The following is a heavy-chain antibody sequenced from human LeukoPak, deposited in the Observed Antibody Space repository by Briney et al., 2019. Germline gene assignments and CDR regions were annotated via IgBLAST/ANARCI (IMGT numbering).Heavy chain of an antibody. J-gene: IGHJ3*02. CDR2: IIPTLGTA. Sequence: ASVKVSCKASGGTFSSCAISWVRQAPGQGLKWMGGIIPTLGTANYAQKFQGRVTPTTDESTSTAYMELSSLGSEDTAVYYCARAWNGVTGIDAFDIWGQGTMVTVAS. CDR3: ARAWNGVTGIDAFDI. D-gene: IGHD1-20*01. V-gene: IGHV1-69*05. CDR1: GGTFSSCA.